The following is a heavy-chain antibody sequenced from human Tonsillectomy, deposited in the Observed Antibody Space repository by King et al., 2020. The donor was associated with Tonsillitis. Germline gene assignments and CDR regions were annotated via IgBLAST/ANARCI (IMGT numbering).Heavy chain of an antibody. J-gene: IGHJ4*02. Sequence: VQLVESGGGLVQPGGSLRLSCAASGFTFSSYAMSWVRQAPGKGLEWVSAISSSGGITNYADSVKGRFTIFRDNSKNTLYLQMNNLRAEDTAVYSCATEAGGFYESSGYYYVDFWGQGTLVTVSS. V-gene: IGHV3-23*04. CDR1: GFTFSSYA. CDR3: ATEAGGFYESSGYYYVDF. CDR2: ISSSGGIT. D-gene: IGHD3-22*01.